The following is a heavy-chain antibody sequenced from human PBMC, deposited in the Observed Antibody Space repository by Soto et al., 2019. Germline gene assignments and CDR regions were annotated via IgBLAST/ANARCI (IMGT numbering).Heavy chain of an antibody. CDR1: GYSFPSFD. CDR3: ARDKRAVAGTIDY. V-gene: IGHV1-18*01. CDR2: ISGYNGNI. J-gene: IGHJ4*02. Sequence: GASVKVSCKASGYSFPSFDISWVRQAPGQRLEWMGWISGYNGNINYAQKLQGRVTMTIDTSTSTAYMELRSLRSDDTAVYYCARDKRAVAGTIDYWGQGTLVTVSS. D-gene: IGHD6-19*01.